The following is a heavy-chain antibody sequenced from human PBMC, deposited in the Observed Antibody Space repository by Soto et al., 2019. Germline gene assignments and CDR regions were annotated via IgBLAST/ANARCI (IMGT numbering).Heavy chain of an antibody. J-gene: IGHJ5*02. CDR1: GGSISSGGYY. CDR3: VRDRALDSSGHWFDT. D-gene: IGHD3-22*01. CDR2: IYYSGST. V-gene: IGHV4-31*03. Sequence: SETLSLTCTVSGGSISSGGYYWSWIRQHPGKGLEWIGYIYYSGSTYYNPSLKSRVTISVDTAKNQFSLNLTSVTAADTAIYYCVRDRALDSSGHWFDTWGQGTLVTVSS.